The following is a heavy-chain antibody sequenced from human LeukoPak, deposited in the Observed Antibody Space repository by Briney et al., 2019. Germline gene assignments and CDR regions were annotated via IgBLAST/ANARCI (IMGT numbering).Heavy chain of an antibody. V-gene: IGHV4-30-4*01. CDR2: IYYSGST. D-gene: IGHD3-3*01. CDR3: ARAHTLYYDFWSGYYKTNWFDP. J-gene: IGHJ5*02. Sequence: SETLSLTCTVSGGSISSGDYYWSWIRQPPGKGLEWIGYIYYSGSTNYNPSLKGRVTISVDTSKNQFSLKLSSVTAADTAVYYCARAHTLYYDFWSGYYKTNWFDPWGQGTLVTVSS. CDR1: GGSISSGDYY.